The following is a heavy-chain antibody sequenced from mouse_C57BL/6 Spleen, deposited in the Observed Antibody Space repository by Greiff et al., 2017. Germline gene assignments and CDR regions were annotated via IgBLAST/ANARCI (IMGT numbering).Heavy chain of an antibody. Sequence: VKVEESGPGLVQPSPSLSITCTVSGFSFTSYGVHWVRQSPGKGLEWLGVIWSGGSTDYNAAFISRLSTSKDNSKSQVFFKMNSLQADDTAIYYCARNYCGYAMDYRGQGTSVTVSS. D-gene: IGHD1-1*01. CDR1: GFSFTSYG. CDR3: ARNYCGYAMDY. CDR2: IWSGGST. V-gene: IGHV2-2*01. J-gene: IGHJ4*01.